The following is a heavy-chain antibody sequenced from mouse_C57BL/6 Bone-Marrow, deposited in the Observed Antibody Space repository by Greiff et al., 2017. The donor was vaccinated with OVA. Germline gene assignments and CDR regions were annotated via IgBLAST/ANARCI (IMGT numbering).Heavy chain of an antibody. V-gene: IGHV1-63*01. CDR1: GYTFTNYW. J-gene: IGHJ1*03. D-gene: IGHD1-1*01. CDR2: IYPGGGYT. CDR3: ARYYYGSSYALWYFDV. Sequence: QVQLQQSGAELVRPGTSVKMSCKASGYTFTNYWIGWAKQRPGHGLEWIGDIYPGGGYTNYNEKFKGKATLTADKSSSTAYMQFSSLTSEDSAIYYCARYYYGSSYALWYFDVWGTGTTVTVSS.